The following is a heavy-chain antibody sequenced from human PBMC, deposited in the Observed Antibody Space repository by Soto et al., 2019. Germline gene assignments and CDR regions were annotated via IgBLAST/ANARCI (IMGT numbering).Heavy chain of an antibody. J-gene: IGHJ6*02. CDR3: ARGRGYSGDDHYYYFDMDV. V-gene: IGHV1-69*01. CDR1: GGTFNNYP. D-gene: IGHD5-12*01. Sequence: VQLVQSGAEVKKPASSVKVSCKASGGTFNNYPITWVRQAPGEGLEWMGGSIPIFGTANYAQNFKGRVTISVDETTSTAYMELSSLRSEDTAVYYCARGRGYSGDDHYYYFDMDVWGQGTTVTVSS. CDR2: SIPIFGTA.